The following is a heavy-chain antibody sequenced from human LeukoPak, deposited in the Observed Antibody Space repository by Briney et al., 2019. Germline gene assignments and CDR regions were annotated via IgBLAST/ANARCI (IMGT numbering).Heavy chain of an antibody. CDR2: INPNSGGT. D-gene: IGHD4-17*01. V-gene: IGHV1-2*02. J-gene: IGHJ5*02. CDR1: GYTLTGYY. CDR3: ARDGRDYGDYDWFDP. Sequence: ASVKVSFKASGYTLTGYYMHWVRQAPGQGLEWMGWINPNSGGTNYAQKFQGRVTMTRDTSISTAYMELSRLRSDDTAVYYCARDGRDYGDYDWFDPWGQGTLVTVSS.